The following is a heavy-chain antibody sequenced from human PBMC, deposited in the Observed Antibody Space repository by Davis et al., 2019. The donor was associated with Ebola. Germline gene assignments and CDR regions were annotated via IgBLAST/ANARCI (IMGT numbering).Heavy chain of an antibody. CDR2: IYYSGST. Sequence: MPSETLSLTCTVSGGSISSYYWSWIRRHPGKGLEWIGYIYYSGSTYYNPSLKSRVTISVDTSKNQFSLKLSSVTAADTAVYYCASSPSAVVAASFDYWGQGTLVTVSS. D-gene: IGHD2-15*01. V-gene: IGHV4-59*06. CDR1: GGSISSYY. J-gene: IGHJ4*02. CDR3: ASSPSAVVAASFDY.